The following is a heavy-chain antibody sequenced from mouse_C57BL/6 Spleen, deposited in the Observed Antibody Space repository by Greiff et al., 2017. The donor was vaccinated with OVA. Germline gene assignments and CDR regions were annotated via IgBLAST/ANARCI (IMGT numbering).Heavy chain of an antibody. Sequence: QVQLQQPGAELVKPGASVKLSCKASGYTFTSYWMHWVKQRPGQGLEWIGMIHPNSGSTNYNEKFKSKATLTVDKSSRTAYMQLSSLTSEDSAVYYCARCYYDYDGRGKNYFDYWGQGTTLTVSS. D-gene: IGHD2-4*01. CDR3: ARCYYDYDGRGKNYFDY. V-gene: IGHV1-64*01. CDR2: IHPNSGST. CDR1: GYTFTSYW. J-gene: IGHJ2*01.